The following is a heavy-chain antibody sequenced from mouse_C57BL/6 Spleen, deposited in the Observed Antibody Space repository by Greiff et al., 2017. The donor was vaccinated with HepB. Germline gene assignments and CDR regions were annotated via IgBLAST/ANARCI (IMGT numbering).Heavy chain of an antibody. CDR1: GYSITSGYD. CDR2: ISYSGST. D-gene: IGHD1-1*01. J-gene: IGHJ4*01. V-gene: IGHV3-1*01. Sequence: EVKLMESGPGMVKPSQSLSLTCTVTGYSITSGYDWHWIRHFPGNKLEWMGYISYSGSTNYNPSLKSRISITHDTSKNHFFLKLNSVTTEDTSTYYCARGVNYYGSDAMDYWGQGTSVTVSS. CDR3: ARGVNYYGSDAMDY.